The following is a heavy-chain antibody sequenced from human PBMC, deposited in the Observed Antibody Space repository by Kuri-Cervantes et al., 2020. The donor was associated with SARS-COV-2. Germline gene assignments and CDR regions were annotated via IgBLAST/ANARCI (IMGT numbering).Heavy chain of an antibody. Sequence: ASVKVSCKASGYTFTSYDINWVRQATGQGLEWMGWMNPNSGNTGYAQKFQGRVTMTRNTSTSTAYMELSSLRSEDTAVYYCARIARAKVPMPNSNRLDYYYYYGMDVWGQGTTVTVSS. V-gene: IGHV1-8*01. CDR2: MNPNSGNT. CDR1: GYTFTSYD. D-gene: IGHD2-2*01. J-gene: IGHJ6*02. CDR3: ARIARAKVPMPNSNRLDYYYYYGMDV.